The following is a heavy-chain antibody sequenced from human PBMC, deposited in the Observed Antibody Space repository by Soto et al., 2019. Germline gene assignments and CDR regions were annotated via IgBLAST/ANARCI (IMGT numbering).Heavy chain of an antibody. CDR1: GFTFSSYW. CDR2: INSDGSST. J-gene: IGHJ6*02. D-gene: IGHD3-22*01. V-gene: IGHV3-74*01. CDR3: ARVAYYDSSGYYRDYYGMDV. Sequence: GGSLRLSCAASGFTFSSYWMHWVRQAPGKGLVWVSRINSDGSSTSYADSVKGRFTISRDNAKNTLYLPMNSLRAEDTAVYYCARVAYYDSSGYYRDYYGMDVWGQGTTVTVSS.